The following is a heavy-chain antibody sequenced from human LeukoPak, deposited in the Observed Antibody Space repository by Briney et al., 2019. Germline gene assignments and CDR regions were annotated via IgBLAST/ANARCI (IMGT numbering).Heavy chain of an antibody. Sequence: SETLSLTCTVSGGSISSYYWSWIRQPPGKGLEWIGYIYYSGSTNYDPSLKSRVTISVDTSKNQLSLKMSSVTAADTAVYYCATRRDGYNNWYFDLWGRGTLVTVSS. J-gene: IGHJ2*01. V-gene: IGHV4-59*01. D-gene: IGHD5-24*01. CDR1: GGSISSYY. CDR2: IYYSGST. CDR3: ATRRDGYNNWYFDL.